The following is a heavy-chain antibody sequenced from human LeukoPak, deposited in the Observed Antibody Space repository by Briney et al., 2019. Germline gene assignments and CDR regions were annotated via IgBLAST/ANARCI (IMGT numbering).Heavy chain of an antibody. V-gene: IGHV3-53*01. J-gene: IGHJ4*02. CDR2: IYSDGST. CDR1: GFTVSNNF. CDR3: AKEFRRPRERYLDY. D-gene: IGHD5-24*01. Sequence: GGSLRLSCAASGFTVSNNFMNWVRRAPGKGLEWVSVIYSDGSTYYADSVKGRFTISRDTSKNTLYLQMNSLRAEDTAVYYCAKEFRRPRERYLDYWGQGTLVTVSS.